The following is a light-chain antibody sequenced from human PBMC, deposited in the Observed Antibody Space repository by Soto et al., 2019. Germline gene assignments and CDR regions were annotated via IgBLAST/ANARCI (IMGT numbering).Light chain of an antibody. CDR2: EVS. CDR3: SSYAGSRYA. J-gene: IGLJ1*01. Sequence: QSALTQPPSASGSPGQSVTISCTGTSNDVGGYNYVSWYQQHPGKAPKLMIYEVSKRPSGVPDRFSGSKSGNTASLTVSGLQAEDEADYYCSSYAGSRYAFGTGTKVTVL. CDR1: SNDVGGYNY. V-gene: IGLV2-8*01.